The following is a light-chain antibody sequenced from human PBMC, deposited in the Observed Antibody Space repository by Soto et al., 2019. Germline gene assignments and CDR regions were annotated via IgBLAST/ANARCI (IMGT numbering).Light chain of an antibody. CDR2: AVS. Sequence: AIPMTQSPSSLSATVGDRVTITCRASQGIRNDLAWYQQKPGKAPKLLIYAVSYLQTGVPSRFSGSGSGTDFTLTISSLQPEDFATYHCLQDYNYPYTFGQGTKLEIK. CDR1: QGIRND. CDR3: LQDYNYPYT. V-gene: IGKV1-6*01. J-gene: IGKJ2*01.